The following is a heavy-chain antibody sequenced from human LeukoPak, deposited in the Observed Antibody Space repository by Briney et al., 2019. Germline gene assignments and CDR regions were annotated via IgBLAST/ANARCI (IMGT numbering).Heavy chain of an antibody. CDR2: IYYSGST. CDR3: ARASQAHGMDV. V-gene: IGHV4-31*03. J-gene: IGHJ6*02. Sequence: PSETLSLTCTVSGGSISSGGYYWSCIRQHPGKGLEWIGYIYYSGSTYYNPSLKSRVTISVDTSKNQFSLKLSSVTAADTAVYYCARASQAHGMDVWGQGTTVTVSS. CDR1: GGSISSGGYY.